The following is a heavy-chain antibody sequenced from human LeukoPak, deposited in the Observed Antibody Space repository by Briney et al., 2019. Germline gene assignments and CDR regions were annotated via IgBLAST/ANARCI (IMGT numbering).Heavy chain of an antibody. J-gene: IGHJ4*02. CDR2: IYPGDSDT. CDR3: ARAPLTGCMLFGEFDY. V-gene: IGHV5-51*01. CDR1: GYSFTSYW. Sequence: GGSLKISCKGSGYSFTSYWIGWVRQVPGKGLEWMGIIYPGDSDTRYSPSFQGQVTISADKSISTAYLQWSSLKASDTAMYYCARAPLTGCMLFGEFDYWGQGTLVTVSS. D-gene: IGHD3-10*02.